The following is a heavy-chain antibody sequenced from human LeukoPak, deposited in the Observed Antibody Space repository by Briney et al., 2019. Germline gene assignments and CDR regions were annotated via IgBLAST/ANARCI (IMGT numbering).Heavy chain of an antibody. CDR3: ARECSSSCPRGLDV. D-gene: IGHD2-2*01. J-gene: IGHJ6*02. V-gene: IGHV4-4*07. CDR2: IYTSGIT. CDR1: GGSISGDF. Sequence: SETLSLTCIDPGGSISGDFWTSVGERAGKSLEWIGRIYTSGITNYNPSLRSRLTMSVDTSKNQFSLNLSSVTAADTAVYYCARECSSSCPRGLDVWGQGTTVTVSS.